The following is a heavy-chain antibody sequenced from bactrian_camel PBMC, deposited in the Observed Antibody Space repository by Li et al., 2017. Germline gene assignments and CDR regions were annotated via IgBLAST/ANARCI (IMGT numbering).Heavy chain of an antibody. CDR2: TYPGRSK. CDR3: AASSMGVTYYGLGTRFRY. V-gene: IGHV3S55*01. Sequence: VQLVESGGGSVQAGGSLALSCQFSELPTVMAWFRQAPGKGREGVAATYPGRSKYYVDSVKGRFAISRDIGLNTINLRMNSLKPEDTAMYYCAASSMGVTYYGLGTRFRYWGQGTQVTVS. CDR1: ELPTV. J-gene: IGHJ4*01. D-gene: IGHD5*01.